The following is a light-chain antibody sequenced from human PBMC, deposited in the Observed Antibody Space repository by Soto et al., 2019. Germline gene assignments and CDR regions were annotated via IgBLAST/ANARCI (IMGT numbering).Light chain of an antibody. V-gene: IGKV3-11*01. CDR2: DAS. CDR3: QQRSTWRT. CDR1: QSVSSY. Sequence: EIVLTQSPATLSLSPGERATLSCRASQSVSSYLAWYQQKPGQAPRRLIYDASKRATGIPARFTGSGFGTHYTLTISSLEPEDFAVYYCQQRSTWRTFGQGTKVDIK. J-gene: IGKJ1*01.